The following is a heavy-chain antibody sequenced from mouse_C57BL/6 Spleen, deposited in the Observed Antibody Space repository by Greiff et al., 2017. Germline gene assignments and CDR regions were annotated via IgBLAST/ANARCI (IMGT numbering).Heavy chain of an antibody. J-gene: IGHJ4*01. CDR2: IDPSDSYT. V-gene: IGHV1-59*01. CDR3: ASGQPGETMDY. Sequence: QVQLQQPGAELVRPGTSVKLSCKASGYTFTSYWMHWVKQRPGQGLEWIGVIDPSDSYTNYNQKFKGKATLTVDTSSSTAYMQLSSLTSEDSAVYYCASGQPGETMDYWGQGTSVTVSS. D-gene: IGHD6-1*01. CDR1: GYTFTSYW.